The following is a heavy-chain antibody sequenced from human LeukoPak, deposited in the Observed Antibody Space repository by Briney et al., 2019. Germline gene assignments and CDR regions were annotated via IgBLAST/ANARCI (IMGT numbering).Heavy chain of an antibody. Sequence: HPGRSLRLSCAASGFTFSSYAMHWVRQAPGKGLEWVANIRRDGSEKHYVDSVKGRFTISRDNAKNSLYLQMNSLRAEDTAVYYCASWAMVREIFDDAFDIWGQGTMVTVSS. V-gene: IGHV3-7*01. J-gene: IGHJ3*02. D-gene: IGHD3-10*01. CDR2: IRRDGSEK. CDR3: ASWAMVREIFDDAFDI. CDR1: GFTFSSYA.